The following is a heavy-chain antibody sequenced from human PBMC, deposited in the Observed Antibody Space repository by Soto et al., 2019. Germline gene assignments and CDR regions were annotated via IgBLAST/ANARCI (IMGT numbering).Heavy chain of an antibody. V-gene: IGHV4-34*01. CDR3: AKNYGNAFDI. D-gene: IGHD3-10*01. CDR1: GGSFSGYY. CDR2: INHSGST. Sequence: SETLSLTCTVSGGSFSGYYWSWIRQPPGKGLEWIGEINHSGSTNYNPSLKSRVTISVDTSKNQFSLKLSSVTAADTAVYYCAKNYGNAFDIWGQGTMVTVSS. J-gene: IGHJ3*02.